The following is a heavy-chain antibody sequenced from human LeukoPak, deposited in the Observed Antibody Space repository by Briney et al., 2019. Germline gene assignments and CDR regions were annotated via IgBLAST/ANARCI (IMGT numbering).Heavy chain of an antibody. CDR1: GFTFSDAW. CDR3: TVPYSDSGDY. V-gene: IGHV3-15*01. CDR2: IKTKTDGGTT. Sequence: GGSLRLSCAASGFTFSDAWMNWVRQAPGKGLEWVGRIKTKTDGGTTDYAAPVRGRVTISRDDSKTTLYLQVNSLKTEDTAVYYCTVPYSDSGDYWGQGTLVTVSS. J-gene: IGHJ4*02. D-gene: IGHD4-11*01.